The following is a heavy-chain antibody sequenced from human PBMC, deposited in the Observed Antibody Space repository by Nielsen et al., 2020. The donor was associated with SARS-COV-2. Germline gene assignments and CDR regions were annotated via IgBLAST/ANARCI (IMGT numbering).Heavy chain of an antibody. CDR2: IYSGGST. D-gene: IGHD3-16*01. V-gene: IGHV3-53*01. Sequence: GESLKISCAASGFTVSSNYMSWVRQAPGKGLEWVSVIYSGGSTYYADSVKGRFTISRDNSKNTLYLQMNSLRAEDTAVYYCAKHYVWPVDAFDIWGQGTMVTVSS. CDR3: AKHYVWPVDAFDI. CDR1: GFTVSSNY. J-gene: IGHJ3*02.